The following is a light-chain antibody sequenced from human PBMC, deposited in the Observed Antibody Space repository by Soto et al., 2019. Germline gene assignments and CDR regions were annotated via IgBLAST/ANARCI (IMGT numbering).Light chain of an antibody. CDR2: DAS. CDR1: QSIRTS. CDR3: QQRNVWPPIT. Sequence: EFVLTQSPATLYLYQGERATLSCRASQSIRTSLAWYQQKPGQAPRLVIFDASNRANGVPARFGGSGSGTDFTLTINSLEPEDFAVYYCQQRNVWPPITFGQGTRLEIK. J-gene: IGKJ5*01. V-gene: IGKV3-11*01.